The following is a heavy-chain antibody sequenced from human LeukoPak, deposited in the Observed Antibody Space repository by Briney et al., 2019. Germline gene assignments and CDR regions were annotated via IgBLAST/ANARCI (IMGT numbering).Heavy chain of an antibody. Sequence: PSETLSLTCTVSGGSISSSSYYWGWIRQPPGKGLEWIGSIYYSGSTYYNPSLKSRVTISVDTSKNQFSLKLSSVTAADTAVYYCARGGEDDFWSGYSPRLDYWGQGTLVTVSS. CDR3: ARGGEDDFWSGYSPRLDY. CDR1: GGSISSSSYY. CDR2: IYYSGST. D-gene: IGHD3-3*01. J-gene: IGHJ4*02. V-gene: IGHV4-39*07.